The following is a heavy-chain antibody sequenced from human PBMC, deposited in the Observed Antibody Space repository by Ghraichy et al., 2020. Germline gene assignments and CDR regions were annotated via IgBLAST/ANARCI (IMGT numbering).Heavy chain of an antibody. Sequence: GGSLRLSCAASGFTFSNYWMSWVRQAAGKGLEWVANIKEDGSEKYYGDSVKGRFTIFRDNAKNSLYLQMNSLRAEDTAVYYCARFRPFDYWGQGTLVTVSS. CDR2: IKEDGSEK. J-gene: IGHJ4*02. CDR1: GFTFSNYW. V-gene: IGHV3-7*01. CDR3: ARFRPFDY.